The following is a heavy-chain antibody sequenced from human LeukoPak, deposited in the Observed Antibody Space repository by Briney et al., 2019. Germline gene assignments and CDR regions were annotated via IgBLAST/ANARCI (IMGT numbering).Heavy chain of an antibody. J-gene: IGHJ4*02. V-gene: IGHV1-24*01. Sequence: ASVKVSCKVSGYTLTELSMHWVRQAPGKGLEWMGGFDPEDGETIYAQKFQGRVTMTEDTSTDTADMELSSLRSEDTAVYYCAIAPSDYYDSSGYWGFDYWGQGTLVTVSS. CDR2: FDPEDGET. CDR1: GYTLTELS. CDR3: AIAPSDYYDSSGYWGFDY. D-gene: IGHD3-22*01.